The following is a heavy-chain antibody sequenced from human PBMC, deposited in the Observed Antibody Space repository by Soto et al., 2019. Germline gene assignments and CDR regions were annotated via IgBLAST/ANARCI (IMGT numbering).Heavy chain of an antibody. Sequence: SETLSLTCTVSGGSISSYYWSWIRQPPGKGLEWIGYIYYSGSTNYNPSLKSRVTISVDTSKNQFSLKLSSVTAADTAVYYCARDDYGDSPKRPYYYGLAVWGQVTTVSVS. CDR3: ARDDYGDSPKRPYYYGLAV. V-gene: IGHV4-59*01. D-gene: IGHD4-17*01. J-gene: IGHJ6*02. CDR1: GGSISSYY. CDR2: IYYSGST.